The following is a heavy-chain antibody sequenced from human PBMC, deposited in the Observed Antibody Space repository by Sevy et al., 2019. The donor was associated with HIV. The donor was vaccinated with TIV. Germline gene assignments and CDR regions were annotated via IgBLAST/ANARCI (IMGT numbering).Heavy chain of an antibody. CDR1: GYSFTGFY. V-gene: IGHV1-2*02. Sequence: ASVKVSCKASGYSFTGFYIHWMRQATGQGLEWMGWINPNNGDAKYAQKYQGRVTMTRDTTATTTYMELTSLRSDDTAMYYCVRGYFGSGSYRLLYWGQGAPVTVSS. J-gene: IGHJ4*02. CDR2: INPNNGDA. CDR3: VRGYFGSGSYRLLY. D-gene: IGHD3-10*01.